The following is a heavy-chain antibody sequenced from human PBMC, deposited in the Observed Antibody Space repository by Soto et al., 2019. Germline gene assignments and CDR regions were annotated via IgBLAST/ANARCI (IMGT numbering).Heavy chain of an antibody. CDR3: ARVYYMDV. Sequence: GGSLRLSCAASGFTFSDHYMDWVRQAPGKGLEWVGRTRNKANSYTTEYAASVKGRFTISRDDSKNSLYLQMNSLKTEDTAVYYCARVYYMDVWGKGTTVTVSS. V-gene: IGHV3-72*01. CDR2: TRNKANSYTT. J-gene: IGHJ6*03. CDR1: GFTFSDHY.